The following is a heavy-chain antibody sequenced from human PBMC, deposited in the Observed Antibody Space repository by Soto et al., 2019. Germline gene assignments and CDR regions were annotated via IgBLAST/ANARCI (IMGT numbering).Heavy chain of an antibody. CDR1: GATINRGSYY. V-gene: IGHV4-39*01. CDR2: IYYSGNA. CDR3: VRASTLDY. Sequence: QLQLQESGPGLVKPPETLSLTCSVSGATINRGSYYWGWVRQPPGKGLEWIGSIYYSGNAYYSPSLKNRVTISVDRSKNQFSLKVNSVTSADKAVYYCVRASTLDYWGQGILVTVSS. J-gene: IGHJ4*02.